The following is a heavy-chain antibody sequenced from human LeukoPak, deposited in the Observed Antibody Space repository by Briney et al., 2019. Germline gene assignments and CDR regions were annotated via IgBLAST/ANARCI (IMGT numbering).Heavy chain of an antibody. Sequence: PSETLSLTCAVSGGSISSGGYSWSWLPQPPGKGLEWIGYIYYSGSTYYNPSLKSRVTISVDTSKNQFSLKLSSVTAAGTAVYYCARGVTGGAFDIWGQGTMVTVSS. D-gene: IGHD2-21*02. J-gene: IGHJ3*02. CDR2: IYYSGST. V-gene: IGHV4-30-4*07. CDR3: ARGVTGGAFDI. CDR1: GGSISSGGYS.